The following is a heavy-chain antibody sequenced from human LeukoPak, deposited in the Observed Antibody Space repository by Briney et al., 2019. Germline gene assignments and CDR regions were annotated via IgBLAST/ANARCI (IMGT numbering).Heavy chain of an antibody. CDR1: GFTFSIYW. J-gene: IGHJ4*02. Sequence: TGGSLRLSCTASGFTFSIYWMSWVRQAPGKGLEWVANIKGDGGERYYVDSVKGRFTISRDNAKNSLYLQMNSLRAEDTAIYYCARDHHYTFDYWGQGTLVPVSS. D-gene: IGHD4-11*01. CDR3: ARDHHYTFDY. V-gene: IGHV3-7*01. CDR2: IKGDGGER.